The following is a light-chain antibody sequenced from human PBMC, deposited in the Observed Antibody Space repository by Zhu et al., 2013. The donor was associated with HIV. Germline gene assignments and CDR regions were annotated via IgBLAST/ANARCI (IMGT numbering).Light chain of an antibody. CDR1: QGVRSS. Sequence: IQLTQSPSFLSASVGDTITITCRASQGVRSSLAWYHQTSGRAPELLIYGASTLQSGVPSRFSGSGSGTEFALTISSLQPDDFATYYCQHVNENAAFGPGTKVDV. CDR2: GAS. CDR3: QHVNENAA. J-gene: IGKJ3*01. V-gene: IGKV1-9*01.